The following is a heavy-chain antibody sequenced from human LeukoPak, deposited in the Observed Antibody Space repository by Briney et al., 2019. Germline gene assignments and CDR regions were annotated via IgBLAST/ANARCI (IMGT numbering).Heavy chain of an antibody. V-gene: IGHV1-18*04. CDR2: ISAYNGNT. CDR1: GYTFTDYY. D-gene: IGHD3-9*01. CDR3: ARGPSPDYDILTVEGGYYYGMDV. Sequence: ASVKASCKTSGYTFTDYYMHWVRQAPGQGLEWMGWISAYNGNTNYAQKLQGRVTMTTDTSTSTAYMELRSLRSDDTAVYYCARGPSPDYDILTVEGGYYYGMDVWGQGTTVTVSS. J-gene: IGHJ6*02.